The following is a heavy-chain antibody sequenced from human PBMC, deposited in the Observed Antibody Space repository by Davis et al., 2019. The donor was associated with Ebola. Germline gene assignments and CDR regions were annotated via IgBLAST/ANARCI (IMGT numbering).Heavy chain of an antibody. Sequence: GESLKISCAACGFTFSSYDMHWVRQATGKGLEWVSAIGTAGDTYYPGSVKGQFTISRDNAKNSLYLQMNSLRAEDTAVYYCARETVTYYWGQGTLVTVSS. J-gene: IGHJ4*02. CDR2: IGTAGDT. CDR3: ARETVTYY. V-gene: IGHV3-13*03. CDR1: GFTFSSYD. D-gene: IGHD4-17*01.